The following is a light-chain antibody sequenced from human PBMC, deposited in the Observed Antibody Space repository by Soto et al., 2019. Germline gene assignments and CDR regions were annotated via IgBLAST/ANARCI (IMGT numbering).Light chain of an antibody. J-gene: IGKJ5*01. V-gene: IGKV3D-20*02. CDR2: GTS. CDR3: QQRSIWPLT. CDR1: QSVSSNY. Sequence: EIALTQSPGILSLSPGDVATLSCRASQSVSSNYLAWYQQNPGQAPRLLIYGTSTRASGIPARFSGSGSGTDFTLTISRLEAEDFAVYYCQQRSIWPLTFGQGTRLEIK.